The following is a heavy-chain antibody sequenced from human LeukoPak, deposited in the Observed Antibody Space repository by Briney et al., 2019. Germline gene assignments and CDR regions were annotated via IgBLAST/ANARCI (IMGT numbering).Heavy chain of an antibody. V-gene: IGHV3-9*01. D-gene: IGHD2-15*01. CDR3: ARVQCSGGSCSTRAYYYGMDV. J-gene: IGHJ6*02. CDR1: GFTFDDYA. Sequence: GGSLRLSCAASGFTFDDYAMHWVRQAPGKGLEWVSGISWNSGSIGYVDSVKGRFTISRDNAKNSLYLQMNSLRAEDTAVYYCARVQCSGGSCSTRAYYYGMDVWGQGTTVTASS. CDR2: ISWNSGSI.